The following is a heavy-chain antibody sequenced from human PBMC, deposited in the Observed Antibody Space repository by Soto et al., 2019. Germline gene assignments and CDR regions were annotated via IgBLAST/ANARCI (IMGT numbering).Heavy chain of an antibody. V-gene: IGHV3-23*01. D-gene: IGHD6-19*01. Sequence: EVQLLESGGGLVQPGGSLRLSCAASGFTFSSYAMSWVRQAPGKGLEWVAAISGSGGSTYYADSVKGRFTISRDNSKNTLYLQMNSLRAEDTAVYYCAKAPAVAGTFAYWGQGPLVTVSS. CDR2: ISGSGGST. CDR1: GFTFSSYA. CDR3: AKAPAVAGTFAY. J-gene: IGHJ4*02.